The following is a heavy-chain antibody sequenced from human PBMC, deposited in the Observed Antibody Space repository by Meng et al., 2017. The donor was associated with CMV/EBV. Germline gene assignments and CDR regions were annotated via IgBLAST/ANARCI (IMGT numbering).Heavy chain of an antibody. CDR3: ARVCGGSCFDY. CDR2: IIPIFGTA. J-gene: IGHJ4*02. V-gene: IGHV1-69*12. Sequence: VRLAHAGVDVKKPGSAVKVSCQASGGTFSSYAISWLRQAPGQGLEWMGGIIPIFGTANYAQKFQGRVTITADESTSTAYMELSSLRSEDTAVYYCARVCGGSCFDYWGQGTLVTVSS. D-gene: IGHD2-15*01. CDR1: GGTFSSYA.